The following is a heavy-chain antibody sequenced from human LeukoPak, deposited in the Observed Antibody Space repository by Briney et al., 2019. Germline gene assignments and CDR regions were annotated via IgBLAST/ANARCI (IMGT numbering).Heavy chain of an antibody. CDR1: GYTFTSYG. CDR3: AKGTKIAVAGTPFDY. J-gene: IGHJ4*02. D-gene: IGHD6-19*01. CDR2: ISAYNGNT. Sequence: ASVKVSCKASGYTFTSYGISWVRQAPGQGLEWMGWISAYNGNTNYAQKLQGRVTMTTDTSTSTAYMELRSLRSDDTAVYYCAKGTKIAVAGTPFDYWGQGTLLTVSS. V-gene: IGHV1-18*01.